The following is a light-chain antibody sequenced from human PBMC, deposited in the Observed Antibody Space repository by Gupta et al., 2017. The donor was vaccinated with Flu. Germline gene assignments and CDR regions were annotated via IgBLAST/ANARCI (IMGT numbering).Light chain of an antibody. CDR3: MQNLQTPYT. CDR2: LTS. Sequence: DIVMTQSPLSLPVTPGESSSISCRSSQSLQHSNGYKYLDWYVQKPGQSPQLLMFLTSNRASGVPDRISGSGSGTGFTLTIGRVEADEIGIYYCMQNLQTPYTFGQGTKLEIK. CDR1: QSLQHSNGYKY. V-gene: IGKV2-28*01. J-gene: IGKJ2*01.